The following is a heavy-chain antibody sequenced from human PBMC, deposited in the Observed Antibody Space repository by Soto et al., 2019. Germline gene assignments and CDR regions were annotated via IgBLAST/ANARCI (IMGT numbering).Heavy chain of an antibody. CDR3: ASGGQWLVDGYFDY. D-gene: IGHD6-19*01. J-gene: IGHJ4*02. V-gene: IGHV6-1*01. CDR2: TYYRSKWYN. CDR1: GDSVSSNSAA. Sequence: QSQTLSLTCAISGDSVSSNSAAWNWIRQSPSRGLEWLGRTYYRSKWYNDYEVSVKSRITINPDTSKNQFSLQLNSVTPEDTAVYYCASGGQWLVDGYFDYWGQGTLVTVSS.